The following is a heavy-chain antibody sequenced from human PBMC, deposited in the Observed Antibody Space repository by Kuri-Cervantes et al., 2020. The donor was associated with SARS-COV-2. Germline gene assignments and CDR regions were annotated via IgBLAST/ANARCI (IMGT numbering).Heavy chain of an antibody. CDR1: GFTFSSYA. CDR3: ARGPLVVAATLYYYYYYGMDV. D-gene: IGHD2-15*01. J-gene: IGHJ6*02. V-gene: IGHV3-30-3*01. Sequence: LSLTCAASGFTFSSYAMHWVRQAPGKGLEWVAVISYDGSNKYYADSVKGRFTISRDNSKNTLYLQMNSLRAEDTAVYYCARGPLVVAATLYYYYYYGMDVWGQGTTVTVSS. CDR2: ISYDGSNK.